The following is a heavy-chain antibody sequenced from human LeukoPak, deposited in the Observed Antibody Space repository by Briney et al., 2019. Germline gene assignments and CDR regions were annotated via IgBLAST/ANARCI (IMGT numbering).Heavy chain of an antibody. V-gene: IGHV3-30*04. Sequence: GRSLRLSCAASGFTFSSYAMHWVRQAPGKGLEWVAVISCDGSNKYYADSVKGRFTISRDNSKNTLYLQMNSLRAEDTAVYYCARGILILVVKSEPFDYWGQGAMVTVRS. J-gene: IGHJ4*02. CDR1: GFTFSSYA. CDR2: ISCDGSNK. D-gene: IGHD3-22*01. CDR3: ARGILILVVKSEPFDY.